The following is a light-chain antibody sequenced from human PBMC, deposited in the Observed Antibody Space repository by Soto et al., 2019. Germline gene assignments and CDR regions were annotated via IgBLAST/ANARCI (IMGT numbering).Light chain of an antibody. V-gene: IGLV2-23*01. J-gene: IGLJ2*01. CDR1: SSDVGSYNL. CDR2: EGS. CDR3: CSYARSSAVV. Sequence: QSVLTQPASVSGSPGQSITISCTGTSSDVGSYNLVSWYQQHPGKAPKLMIYEGSKRPSGVSNRFSGSKSGNTASLTISGLQAEDEADFYCCSYARSSAVVFGGGTKLIVL.